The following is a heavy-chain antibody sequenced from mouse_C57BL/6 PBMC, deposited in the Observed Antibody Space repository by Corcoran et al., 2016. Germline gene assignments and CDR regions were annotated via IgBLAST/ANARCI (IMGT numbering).Heavy chain of an antibody. CDR1: GYTFTDYY. Sequence: EVQLQQSGPELVKPGASVKISCKASGYTFTDYYMNWVKQSHGKSLEWIGDINPNNGGTSYNQKFKGKATLTVDKSSSTAYMELRSLTSEDSAVYYCARSYDYDEEFAYWGQGTLVTVSA. CDR2: INPNNGGT. V-gene: IGHV1-26*01. CDR3: ARSYDYDEEFAY. D-gene: IGHD2-4*01. J-gene: IGHJ3*01.